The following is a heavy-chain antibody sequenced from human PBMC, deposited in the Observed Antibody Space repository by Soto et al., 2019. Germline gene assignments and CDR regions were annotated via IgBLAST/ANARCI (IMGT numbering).Heavy chain of an antibody. V-gene: IGHV3-9*01. Sequence: GGSLRLSCAASGFTFDDYAMHWVRQAPGKGLEWVAGISWNSGSIGYADSVKGRFTISRDNAKNSLYLQMNSLRAEDTALYYCAKGIRSTSYYYYGMDVWGQGTTVTVSS. CDR2: ISWNSGSI. D-gene: IGHD2-2*01. J-gene: IGHJ6*02. CDR3: AKGIRSTSYYYYGMDV. CDR1: GFTFDDYA.